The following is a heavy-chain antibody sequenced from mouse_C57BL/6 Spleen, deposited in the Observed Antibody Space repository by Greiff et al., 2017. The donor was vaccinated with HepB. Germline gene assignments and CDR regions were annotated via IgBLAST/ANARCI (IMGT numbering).Heavy chain of an antibody. CDR2: IWGDGST. Sequence: QVQLKQSGPGLVAPSQSLSITCTVSGFSLTSYGVSWVRQPPGKGLEWLGVIWGDGSTNYHSALISRLSISKDNSKSQVFLKLNSLQTADTATYYCAKDQRDYSNYDAMDYWGQGTSVTVSS. CDR1: GFSLTSYG. CDR3: AKDQRDYSNYDAMDY. D-gene: IGHD2-5*01. J-gene: IGHJ4*01. V-gene: IGHV2-3*01.